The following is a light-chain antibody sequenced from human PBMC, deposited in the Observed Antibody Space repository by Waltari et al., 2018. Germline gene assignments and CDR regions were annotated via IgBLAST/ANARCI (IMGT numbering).Light chain of an antibody. CDR3: QQYGSSWT. V-gene: IGKV3-20*01. Sequence: EIAFTQPPGTLSLSPGEGTTLTCRASQSVCSSYLAWHEQKPGQGPRLLIHDASSRAAGNPDRFSGSGSGTEFTMTSSRVEAEEFAVYYCQQYGSSWTFGQGTKVDSK. CDR1: QSVCSSY. CDR2: DAS. J-gene: IGKJ1*01.